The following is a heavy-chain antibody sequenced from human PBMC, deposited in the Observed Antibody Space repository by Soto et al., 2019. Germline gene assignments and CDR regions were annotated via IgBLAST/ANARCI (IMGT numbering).Heavy chain of an antibody. Sequence: SEALSLSKTVSGGSISRYYWSWIRQPPGKGLEWIGYIYYSGSTNYNPSLKSRVTISVDTSKNQFSLKLSSVTAADTAVYYCARGRRNYDSRDYYSYWGQGTLVTVSA. CDR3: ARGRRNYDSRDYYSY. D-gene: IGHD3-22*01. J-gene: IGHJ4*01. V-gene: IGHV4-59*01. CDR1: GGSISRYY. CDR2: IYYSGST.